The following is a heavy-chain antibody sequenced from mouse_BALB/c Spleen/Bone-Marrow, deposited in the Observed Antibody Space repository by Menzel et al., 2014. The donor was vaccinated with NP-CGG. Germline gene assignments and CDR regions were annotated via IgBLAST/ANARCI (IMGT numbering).Heavy chain of an antibody. CDR2: IDPANGNT. Sequence: EVQLVESGAELVKPGASVKLSCSASGFNIKDTYMHWVKQRPEQGLEWVGRIDPANGNTKYDPKFQDKATITADTSSNTVELQLSSLTFEDTAVYYCARQEFDIYWYFDVWGAGTTVTVSS. CDR3: ARQEFDIYWYFDV. V-gene: IGHV14-3*02. D-gene: IGHD1-3*01. CDR1: GFNIKDTY. J-gene: IGHJ1*01.